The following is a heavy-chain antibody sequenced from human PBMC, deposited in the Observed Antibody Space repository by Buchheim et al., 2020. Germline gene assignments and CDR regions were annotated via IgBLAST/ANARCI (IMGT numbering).Heavy chain of an antibody. CDR2: ISYDGSNK. CDR3: AKEGDYSFDY. CDR1: GFTFSSYG. V-gene: IGHV3-30*18. D-gene: IGHD4-11*01. Sequence: QVQLVESGGGVVQPGRSLRLSCAASGFTFSSYGMHWVRQAPGKGLEWVAVISYDGSNKYYADSVKGRFTISRDNSKNTLYLQMNSLGAEDTAVYYCAKEGDYSFDYWGQGTL. J-gene: IGHJ4*02.